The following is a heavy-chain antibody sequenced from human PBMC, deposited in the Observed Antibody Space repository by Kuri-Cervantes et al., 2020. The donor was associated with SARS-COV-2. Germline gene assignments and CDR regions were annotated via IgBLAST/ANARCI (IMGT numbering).Heavy chain of an antibody. D-gene: IGHD1-7*01. CDR2: IYFSGTT. V-gene: IGHV4-30-4*01. CDR1: GASLCSADFY. J-gene: IGHJ5*02. Sequence: LTLSCTVSGASLCSADFYWSWIRQPPGKGLEWIGYIYFSGTTYYNPSLQSRVTISADTSKNQFSLKLTSVTVADTAVYYWVSTETGNTNWFDPWGQGTLVTVSS. CDR3: VSTETGNTNWFDP.